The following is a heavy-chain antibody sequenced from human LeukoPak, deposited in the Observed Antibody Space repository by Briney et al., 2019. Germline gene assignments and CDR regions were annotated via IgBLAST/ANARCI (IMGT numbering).Heavy chain of an antibody. V-gene: IGHV4-59*01. J-gene: IGHJ1*01. CDR3: ARDEDFQH. CDR1: GGSISSYY. CDR2: IYYSGST. Sequence: SETLSLTCTVSGGSISSYYWSWIRQPPGKGLEWIGYIYYSGSTNYNPPLKSRVTISVDTSKNQFSLKLSSVTAADTAVYYCARDEDFQHWGQGTLVTVSS.